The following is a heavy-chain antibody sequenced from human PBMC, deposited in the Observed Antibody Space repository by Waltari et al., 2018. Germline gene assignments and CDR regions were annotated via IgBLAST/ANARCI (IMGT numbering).Heavy chain of an antibody. V-gene: IGHV3-48*04. D-gene: IGHD3-16*02. Sequence: EVQLVESGGGLGQPGGSLRLSCAASGFTFSTYSMNWVRPAPGKGMELITYISSYRSTIYYSDSVKGRFTTSRDNAKNSLYLQMNSLRAEDTAVYYCGRRSGELSVYRPLDYWGQGTLVTVSS. CDR2: ISSYRSTI. CDR1: GFTFSTYS. CDR3: GRRSGELSVYRPLDY. J-gene: IGHJ4*02.